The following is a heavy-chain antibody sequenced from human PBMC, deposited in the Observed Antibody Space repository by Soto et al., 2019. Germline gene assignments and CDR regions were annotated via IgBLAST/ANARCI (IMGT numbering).Heavy chain of an antibody. CDR1: GFTFSSSG. Sequence: QVQLVESGGGVVQPGGSLRLSCAASGFTFSSSGMFWVRQTPGKGLEWLALIWYDGSNKQYADSAKGRFTISRDNSKHTRYLQMNSMTVEDTAVSYCAKDRGTKALPGMPRGGHYDSWGQGPLVTVSS. D-gene: IGHD1-1*01. V-gene: IGHV3-33*06. CDR3: AKDRGTKALPGMPRGGHYDS. CDR2: IWYDGSNK. J-gene: IGHJ4*02.